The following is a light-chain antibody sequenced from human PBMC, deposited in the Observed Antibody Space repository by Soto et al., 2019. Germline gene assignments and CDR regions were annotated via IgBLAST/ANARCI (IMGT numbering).Light chain of an antibody. CDR3: VSYTSRGTYV. CDR1: SSDVGGYIW. V-gene: IGLV2-14*01. J-gene: IGLJ1*01. CDR2: DVY. Sequence: QSVLTQPASLSGSPGQSITISCTGTSSDVGGYIWVSWYQHHPGKAPKLVIYDVYQRPSGVSSRFSGSKSGNTAFLTISGLQTEDEADYYCVSYTSRGTYVFGSGTKV.